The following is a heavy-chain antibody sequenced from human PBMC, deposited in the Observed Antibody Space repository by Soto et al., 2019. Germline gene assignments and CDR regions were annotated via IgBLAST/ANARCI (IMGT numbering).Heavy chain of an antibody. J-gene: IGHJ5*02. CDR3: AREGITLPSPGWFDP. V-gene: IGHV3-11*01. CDR1: GFTFSDYY. CDR2: ISSSGSTI. D-gene: IGHD3-16*01. Sequence: PGGSLRLSCAASGFTFSDYYMSWIRQAPGKGLEWVSYISSSGSTIYYADSVKGRFTISRDDAKNSLYLQMNSLRAEDTAVYYCAREGITLPSPGWFDPWGQGTLVTVSS.